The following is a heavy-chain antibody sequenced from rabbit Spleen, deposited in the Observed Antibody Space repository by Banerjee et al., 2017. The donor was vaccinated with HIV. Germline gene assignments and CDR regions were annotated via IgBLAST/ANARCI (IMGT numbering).Heavy chain of an antibody. V-gene: IGHV1S40*01. D-gene: IGHD1-1*01. CDR1: GFSFSGSYG. Sequence: QSLEESGGDLVKPEGSLTLTCTASGFSFSGSYGMCWVRQAPGKGLELIACIYTDTDTTYYTTWAKGRFTISKTSSTTVTLQMTSLTAADTATYFCARDGSGGISYYFNLWGPGTLVTVS. CDR3: ARDGSGGISYYFNL. CDR2: IYTDTDTT. J-gene: IGHJ4*01.